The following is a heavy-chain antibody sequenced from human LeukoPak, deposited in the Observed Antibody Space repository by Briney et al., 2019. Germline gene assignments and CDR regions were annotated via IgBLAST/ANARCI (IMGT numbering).Heavy chain of an antibody. D-gene: IGHD3-10*01. CDR3: VRGMGVSMLYYFDY. Sequence: GGSLRLSCAASGLSVSSNYMSGVRQAPGKGLEWVLVIYSDGSTYYADSVKGRFTISRDNSKNTLYLQMNSLRVEDTAVYYCVRGMGVSMLYYFDYWGQGTLVTVSS. CDR2: IYSDGST. J-gene: IGHJ4*02. CDR1: GLSVSSNY. V-gene: IGHV3-53*05.